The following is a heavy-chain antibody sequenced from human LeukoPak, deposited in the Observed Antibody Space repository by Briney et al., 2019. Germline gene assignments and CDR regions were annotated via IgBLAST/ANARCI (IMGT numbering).Heavy chain of an antibody. Sequence: ASVKVSCKVSGYTLTELSMHWVRQAPGKGLEWMGGFDPEDGETIYAQKFQGRVTMTEDTSTDTAYMELSSLRSEDTAVHYCASRLLWFGESRKEWRDPWRQGTLVTVSS. D-gene: IGHD3-10*01. CDR3: ASRLLWFGESRKEWRDP. J-gene: IGHJ5*02. CDR1: GYTLTELS. CDR2: FDPEDGET. V-gene: IGHV1-24*01.